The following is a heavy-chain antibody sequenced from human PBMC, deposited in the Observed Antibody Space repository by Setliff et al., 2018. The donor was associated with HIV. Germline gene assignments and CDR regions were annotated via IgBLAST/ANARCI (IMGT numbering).Heavy chain of an antibody. CDR2: ISPSSTII. CDR1: GFSFSSYS. D-gene: IGHD2-15*01. CDR3: ARDFCGSSCSSGYGYFDH. Sequence: PGGSLRLSCRASGFSFSSYSMNWVRQAPGKGLEWVSYISPSSTIIYYPDSVKGRFTTSRDNARNSLYLEMNSLRADDTAVYYCARDFCGSSCSSGYGYFDHWGQGTLVTVSS. V-gene: IGHV3-48*01. J-gene: IGHJ4*02.